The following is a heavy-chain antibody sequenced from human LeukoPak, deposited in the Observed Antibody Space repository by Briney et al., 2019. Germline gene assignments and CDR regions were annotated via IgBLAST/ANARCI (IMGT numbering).Heavy chain of an antibody. CDR2: IYYSGST. CDR3: AGGSVAFGVVIIDY. D-gene: IGHD3-3*01. V-gene: IGHV4-31*01. J-gene: IGHJ4*02. Sequence: SETLSLTCTVSGGSISSGGYYWSWIRQHPGKGLEWIGYIYYSGSTYYNPSLKSQVTISVDTSKNQFSLKLSSVTAADTAVYYCAGGSVAFGVVIIDYWGQGTLVTVSS. CDR1: GGSISSGGYY.